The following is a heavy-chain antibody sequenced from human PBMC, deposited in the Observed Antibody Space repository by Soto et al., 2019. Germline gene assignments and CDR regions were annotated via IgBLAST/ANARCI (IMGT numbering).Heavy chain of an antibody. CDR1: GGTFSSYA. Sequence: QVQLVQSGAEVKKPGSSVKVSCKASGGTFSSYAISWVRQAPGQGLEWMGGIIPIFGTANYAQKFQGRVTITADESASTAYMELSSLRSEDTAVYYCASRGSGSYYEENGMDVWGQGTTVTVSS. CDR3: ASRGSGSYYEENGMDV. CDR2: IIPIFGTA. D-gene: IGHD1-26*01. J-gene: IGHJ6*02. V-gene: IGHV1-69*01.